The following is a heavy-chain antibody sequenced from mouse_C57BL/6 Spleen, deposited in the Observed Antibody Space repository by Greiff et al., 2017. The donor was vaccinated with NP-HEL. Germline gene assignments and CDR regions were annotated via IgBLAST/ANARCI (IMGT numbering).Heavy chain of an antibody. CDR3: ARDGYYEYDAMDY. V-gene: IGHV3-6*01. CDR1: GYSITSGYY. D-gene: IGHD2-4*01. CDR2: ISYDGSN. J-gene: IGHJ4*01. Sequence: VQLKESGPGLVKPSQSLSLTCSVTGYSITSGYYWNWIRQFPGNKLEWLGYISYDGSNNYNPSLKNRISITRDTSKNQFFLKLNSVTTEDTATYYCARDGYYEYDAMDYWGQGTSVTVSS.